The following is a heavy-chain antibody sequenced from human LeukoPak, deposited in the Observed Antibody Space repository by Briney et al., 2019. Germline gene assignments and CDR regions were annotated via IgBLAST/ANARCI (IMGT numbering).Heavy chain of an antibody. D-gene: IGHD3-10*01. CDR1: GGSISSYY. J-gene: IGHJ4*02. CDR2: IYYSGST. CDR3: ARGVGEFPTDY. Sequence: SETLSLTCTVSGGSISSYYWSWIRQPAGKGLEWIGYIYYSGSTNYNPSLKSRVTISVDTSRNQFSLKLSSVTAADTAVYYCARGVGEFPTDYWGQGTLVTVSS. V-gene: IGHV4-59*01.